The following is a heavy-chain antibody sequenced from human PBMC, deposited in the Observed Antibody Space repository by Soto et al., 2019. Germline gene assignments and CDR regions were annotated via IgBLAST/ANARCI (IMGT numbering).Heavy chain of an antibody. J-gene: IGHJ5*02. V-gene: IGHV4-30-4*01. CDR1: GASIRSTDYY. Sequence: SETLSLTCTVSGASIRSTDYYWSWIRQAPGKGLEWIGYVYYTGSTYYNPSLMSRLTISVDTSKNQFSLKLTSVTAAETAVYYCVRTAREGAVAPQWFESWGQGNQVTV. CDR2: VYYTGST. D-gene: IGHD2-21*02. CDR3: VRTAREGAVAPQWFES.